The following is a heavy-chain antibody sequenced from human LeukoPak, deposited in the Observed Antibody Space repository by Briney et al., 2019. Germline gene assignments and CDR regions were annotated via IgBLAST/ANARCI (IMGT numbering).Heavy chain of an antibody. CDR2: ISGSGGSTK. CDR1: GFTFGNYG. J-gene: IGHJ5*02. CDR3: ARGFRVATIDWFDP. D-gene: IGHD5-12*01. Sequence: GGSLRLSCAASGFTFGNYGTSWVRQAPGKGLEWVSAISGSGGSTKSYADSVEGRFTISRDNAKNSLYLQMNSLRAEDTAVYYCARGFRVATIDWFDPWGQGTLVTVSS. V-gene: IGHV3-23*01.